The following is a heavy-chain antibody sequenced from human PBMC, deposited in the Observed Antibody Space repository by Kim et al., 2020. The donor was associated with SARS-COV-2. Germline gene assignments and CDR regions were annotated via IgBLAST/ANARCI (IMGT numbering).Heavy chain of an antibody. D-gene: IGHD3-22*01. CDR1: GGSISSYY. CDR3: ARPNDSSVYDNAFDI. CDR2: IYYSGST. V-gene: IGHV4-59*08. J-gene: IGHJ3*02. Sequence: SETLSLTCTVSGGSISSYYWSWIRQPPGKGLEWIGYIYYSGSTNYNPSLKSRVTISVDTSKNQFSLKLSSVTAADTAVYYCARPNDSSVYDNAFDIWGQGTMFTVSS.